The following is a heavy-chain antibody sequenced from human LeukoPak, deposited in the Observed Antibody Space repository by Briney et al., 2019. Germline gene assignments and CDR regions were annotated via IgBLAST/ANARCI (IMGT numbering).Heavy chain of an antibody. Sequence: PGRSLRLSCAASGFTFSSYGMHWVRQAPGKGLEWVAVIWSDGSIKYYADSVKGRFTISRDNSKNTLYLQMNSLRAEDTAVYYCARDRVGATDYFDYWGQGTLVTVSS. CDR3: ARDRVGATDYFDY. D-gene: IGHD1-26*01. J-gene: IGHJ4*02. CDR1: GFTFSSYG. V-gene: IGHV3-33*01. CDR2: IWSDGSIK.